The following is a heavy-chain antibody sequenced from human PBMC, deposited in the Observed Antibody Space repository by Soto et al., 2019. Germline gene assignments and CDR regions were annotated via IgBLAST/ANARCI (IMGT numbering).Heavy chain of an antibody. J-gene: IGHJ4*02. D-gene: IGHD3-3*01. V-gene: IGHV5-51*01. Sequence: GESLKISYKGSGYNFAGYWIAWVRQMPGKGLELMGIIYPSDSDTRYRPSFQGQVTISADKSISSAYLQWSSLRASDTAMYYCARGGVSTRTFDYWGQGTPVTVSS. CDR1: GYNFAGYW. CDR3: ARGGVSTRTFDY. CDR2: IYPSDSDT.